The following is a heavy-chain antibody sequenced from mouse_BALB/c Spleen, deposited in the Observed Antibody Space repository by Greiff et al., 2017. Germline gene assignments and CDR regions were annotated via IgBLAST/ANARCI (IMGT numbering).Heavy chain of an antibody. CDR2: ISSGGGNT. J-gene: IGHJ1*01. Sequence: EVKLMESGGGLVKPGGSLKLSCAASGFTFSSYTMSWVRQTPEKRLEWVATISSGGGNTYYPDSVKGRFTISRDNAKNNLYLQMSSLRSEDTALYYCAKRYFDVWGAGTTVTVSS. CDR1: GFTFSSYT. CDR3: AKRYFDV. V-gene: IGHV5-9*03.